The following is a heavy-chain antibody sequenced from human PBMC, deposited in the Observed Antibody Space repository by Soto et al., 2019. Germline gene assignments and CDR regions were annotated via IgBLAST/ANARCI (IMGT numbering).Heavy chain of an antibody. CDR3: ARDRVDPTIGGYCSSTSCYYYYGMAV. V-gene: IGHV3-74*01. D-gene: IGHD2-2*01. CDR1: GFTFSSYW. Sequence: GGSLRLSCAASGFTFSSYWMHWVRQAPGKGLVWVSRINSDGSSTSYADSVKGRFTISRDNAKNTLYLQMNSLRAEDTAVYYCARDRVDPTIGGYCSSTSCYYYYGMAVWGQGPTVIVSS. J-gene: IGHJ6*02. CDR2: INSDGSST.